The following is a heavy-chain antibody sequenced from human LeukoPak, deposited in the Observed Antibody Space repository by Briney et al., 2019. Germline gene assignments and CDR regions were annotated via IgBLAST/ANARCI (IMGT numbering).Heavy chain of an antibody. D-gene: IGHD2-21*01. CDR2: INHSGST. V-gene: IGHV4-34*01. CDR3: ARGQGAVIHYNFDY. J-gene: IGHJ4*02. Sequence: SETLSLTCAVYGGSFSGYCWSWIRQPPGKGLEWIGEINHSGSTNYNPSLKSRVTISVDTSKNQFSLKLSSVTAADTAVYYCARGQGAVIHYNFDYWGQGTLVTVSS. CDR1: GGSFSGYC.